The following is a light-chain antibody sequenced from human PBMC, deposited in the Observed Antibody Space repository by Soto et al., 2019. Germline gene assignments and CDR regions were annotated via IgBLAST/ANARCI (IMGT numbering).Light chain of an antibody. J-gene: IGKJ4*01. CDR1: QSVNSN. V-gene: IGKV3-15*01. Sequence: EIVMTQSPVTLSVSPGERATLSCRASQSVNSNLAWYQQKPGQAPRLLVYGATTRATGNPARFSGSGSGTEFTLTISSLQSEDFAVYYCQQYNDWPPLTFGGGTKVEIK. CDR2: GAT. CDR3: QQYNDWPPLT.